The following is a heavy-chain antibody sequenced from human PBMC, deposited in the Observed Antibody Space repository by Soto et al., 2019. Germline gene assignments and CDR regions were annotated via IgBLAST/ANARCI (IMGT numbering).Heavy chain of an antibody. V-gene: IGHV6-1*01. CDR2: TYYRSKWYN. J-gene: IGHJ6*02. D-gene: IGHD3-3*01. CDR1: GDSVSSNSAA. Sequence: QTLSLTCAISGDSVSSNSAAWNWIRQSPSRGLKWLGRTYYRSKWYNDYAVSVKSRITINPDTSKNQFSLQLNSVTPEDSAVYYCARFLEWLLPYGMDVWGQGTTVTVSS. CDR3: ARFLEWLLPYGMDV.